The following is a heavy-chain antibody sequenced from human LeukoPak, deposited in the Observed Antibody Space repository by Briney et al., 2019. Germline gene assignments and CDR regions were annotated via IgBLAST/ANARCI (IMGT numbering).Heavy chain of an antibody. CDR1: GGSISSGSYY. CDR2: IYHSGTT. V-gene: IGHV4-39*07. CDR3: AEDYDILTGYYGYFDY. D-gene: IGHD3-9*01. J-gene: IGHJ4*02. Sequence: SETLSLTCTVSGGSISSGSYYWGWIRQPPGKGLEWIGTIYHSGTTYYNPSLKSRITISIDTSNNQFSLKLSSVTAAGTAVYYCAEDYDILTGYYGYFDYWGQGTLVTVSS.